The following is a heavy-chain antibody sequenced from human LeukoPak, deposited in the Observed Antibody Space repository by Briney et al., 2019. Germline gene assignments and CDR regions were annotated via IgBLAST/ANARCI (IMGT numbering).Heavy chain of an antibody. D-gene: IGHD3-9*01. CDR1: GGSFTGYY. CDR3: ARQETYYDILTGYSNYWYFDL. CDR2: INHSGST. Sequence: SETLSLTCGVYGGSFTGYYWSWIRQPPGKGLEWIGEINHSGSTNYNPYLKSRVTISIDTSRDQFSLKLSSVTAADTAVYYCARQETYYDILTGYSNYWYFDLWGRGTLVTVSS. V-gene: IGHV4-34*01. J-gene: IGHJ2*01.